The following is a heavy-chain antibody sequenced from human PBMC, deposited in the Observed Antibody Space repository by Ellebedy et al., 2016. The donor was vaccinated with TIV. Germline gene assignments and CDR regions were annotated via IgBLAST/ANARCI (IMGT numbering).Heavy chain of an antibody. CDR1: GVSISSSNW. CDR3: ARFRSGIVVAPAHYGMDV. J-gene: IGHJ6*02. Sequence: SETLSLXXAVSGVSISSSNWWSWVRQPPGKGLEWIGEIYHSGSIDYTPSLKSRVTISVDTSKNQFSLRLSSVTAADTAVYYCARFRSGIVVAPAHYGMDVWGQGTTVTVSS. CDR2: IYHSGSI. V-gene: IGHV4-4*02. D-gene: IGHD2-2*01.